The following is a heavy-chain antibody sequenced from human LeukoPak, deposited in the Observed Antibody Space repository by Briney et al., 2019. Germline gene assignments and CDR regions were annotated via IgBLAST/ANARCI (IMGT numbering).Heavy chain of an antibody. CDR1: GFTFSSYG. CDR2: ISYDGSNK. D-gene: IGHD4-17*01. CDR3: AKDLIMGTIGDFDY. J-gene: IGHJ4*02. Sequence: PGGSLRLSCAASGFTFSSYGMHWVRQAPGKGLEWVAVISYDGSNKYYADSVKGRFTISRDNSKNTLYLQMNSLRAEDTAVYYCAKDLIMGTIGDFDYWGQGTLVTVSS. V-gene: IGHV3-30*18.